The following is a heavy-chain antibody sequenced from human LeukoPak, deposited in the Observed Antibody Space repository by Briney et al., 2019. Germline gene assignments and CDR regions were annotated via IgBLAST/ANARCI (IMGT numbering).Heavy chain of an antibody. J-gene: IGHJ4*02. CDR3: ARLVGVAAAGRGGGDFDY. V-gene: IGHV4-39*01. Sequence: SETLSLTCTVSGGSISSSSYYWGWIRQPPGKGLEWIGSIYYSGSTYYNPSLKSRVTISVDTSKNQFSLKLSSVAAADKAGYYCARLVGVAAAGRGGGDFDYWGQGTLVTVSS. CDR1: GGSISSSSYY. D-gene: IGHD6-13*01. CDR2: IYYSGST.